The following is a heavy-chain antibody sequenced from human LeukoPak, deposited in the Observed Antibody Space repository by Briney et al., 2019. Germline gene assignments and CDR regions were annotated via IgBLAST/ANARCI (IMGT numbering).Heavy chain of an antibody. D-gene: IGHD3-10*01. CDR1: GGSFSGYY. J-gene: IGHJ5*02. Sequence: PSETLSLTCAVSGGSFSGYYWSWIRQPPGKGLEWLGEINHSGSTNYNPSLKSRVTISVDTSKNQFSLKLSSVTAADTAVYYCTRRPFAYYYGSGSYSNWFDPWGQGTLVTVSS. CDR3: TRRPFAYYYGSGSYSNWFDP. V-gene: IGHV4-34*01. CDR2: INHSGST.